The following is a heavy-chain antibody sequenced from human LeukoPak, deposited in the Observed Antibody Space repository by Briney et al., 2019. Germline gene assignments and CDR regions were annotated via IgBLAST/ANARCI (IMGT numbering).Heavy chain of an antibody. CDR3: ARDRWSSTSYNDY. J-gene: IGHJ4*02. Sequence: GGSLRLSCAASGFTFSNYGMHWVRQAPGKGLEWVAVIWYDGNNKYYSDSVKGRFTISRDNSKNTLYLQMNSLRAEDTAVYYCARDRWSSTSYNDYWGQGTLVTVSS. CDR2: IWYDGNNK. V-gene: IGHV3-33*01. D-gene: IGHD2-2*01. CDR1: GFTFSNYG.